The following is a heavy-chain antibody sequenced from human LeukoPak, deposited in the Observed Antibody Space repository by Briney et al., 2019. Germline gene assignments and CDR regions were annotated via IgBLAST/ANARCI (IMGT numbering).Heavy chain of an antibody. Sequence: PSETLSLTCTVSGGSISSSSYYWGWIRQPPGKGLEWIGSIYYSGSTYYNPSLKSRVTISVDTSKNQFSLKLSSVIAADTAVYYCARGFVAAAGTVSYVWFDPWGQGTLVTVSS. CDR1: GGSISSSSYY. D-gene: IGHD6-13*01. V-gene: IGHV4-39*07. CDR3: ARGFVAAAGTVSYVWFDP. J-gene: IGHJ5*02. CDR2: IYYSGST.